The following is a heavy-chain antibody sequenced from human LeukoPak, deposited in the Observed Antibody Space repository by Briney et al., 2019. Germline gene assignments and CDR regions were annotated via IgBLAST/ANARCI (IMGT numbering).Heavy chain of an antibody. D-gene: IGHD2-2*01. CDR2: IYYSGST. J-gene: IGHJ3*02. Sequence: SETLSLTCTVSGGSISSGGYYWSWIRQHPGKGLEWIGYIYYSGSTYYNPSLNIRVTISVDTSKNQFSLKLSSVTAADTAVYYCARDCSSTSCYPIRDAFDIWGQGTMVTVSS. V-gene: IGHV4-31*03. CDR1: GGSISSGGYY. CDR3: ARDCSSTSCYPIRDAFDI.